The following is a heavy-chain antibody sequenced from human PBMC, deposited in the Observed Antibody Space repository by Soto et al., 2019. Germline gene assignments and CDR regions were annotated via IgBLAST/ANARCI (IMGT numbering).Heavy chain of an antibody. J-gene: IGHJ4*02. CDR3: AREPTKSCSGGSCYSGFFDY. Sequence: GGSLRLSCAASGFTFSNYAMTWVRQAPGKGLEWVSAISGSGGSTYYADSVKGRFTISRDNSKNTLYLQMNSLRAEDTAVYYCAREPTKSCSGGSCYSGFFDYWGQGTLVTVSS. CDR2: ISGSGGST. D-gene: IGHD2-15*01. CDR1: GFTFSNYA. V-gene: IGHV3-23*01.